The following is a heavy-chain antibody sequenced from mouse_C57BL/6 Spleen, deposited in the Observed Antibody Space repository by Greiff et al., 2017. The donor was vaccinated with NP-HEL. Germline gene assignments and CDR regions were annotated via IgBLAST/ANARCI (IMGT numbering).Heavy chain of an antibody. J-gene: IGHJ1*03. D-gene: IGHD1-1*01. V-gene: IGHV1-22*01. CDR1: GYTFTDYN. Sequence: EVQLQQSGPELVKPGASVKMSCKASGYTFTDYNMHWVKQSHGKSLEWIGYINPNNGGTSYNQKFKGKATLTVNKSSSTAYMELRSLTSEDSAVYYCARDDYYGSSSHWYFDVWGTGTTVTVSS. CDR3: ARDDYYGSSSHWYFDV. CDR2: INPNNGGT.